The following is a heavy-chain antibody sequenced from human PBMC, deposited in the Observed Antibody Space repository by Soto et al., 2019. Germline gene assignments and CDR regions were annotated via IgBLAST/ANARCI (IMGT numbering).Heavy chain of an antibody. J-gene: IGHJ5*02. D-gene: IGHD3-3*01. Sequence: QVQLQESGPGLVKPSETLSLTCTVSGGSISGYYWSWIRQPPGKGLEWIGYIYYNGSTNYNPSLKSRVTISVDTSKNQFSLKLGSVTAADTAVYYCARTYYDFWSGYWRWFDPWGQGTLVTVSS. CDR3: ARTYYDFWSGYWRWFDP. CDR1: GGSISGYY. V-gene: IGHV4-59*01. CDR2: IYYNGST.